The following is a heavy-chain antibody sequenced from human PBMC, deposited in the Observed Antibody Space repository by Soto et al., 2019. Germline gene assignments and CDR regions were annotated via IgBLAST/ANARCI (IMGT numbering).Heavy chain of an antibody. J-gene: IGHJ4*02. CDR3: ARDRYGQLLACFDY. CDR2: IKQDRSEK. D-gene: IGHD6-19*01. Sequence: GGSLRLSYAAFRFTFSSYWMSWVRQAPGKGLEWVANIKQDRSEKYYVDSVKGRFTISRDNAKNSLYLQMNSLRAEDTAVYYCARDRYGQLLACFDYWGQGTLVTVSS. CDR1: RFTFSSYW. V-gene: IGHV3-7*01.